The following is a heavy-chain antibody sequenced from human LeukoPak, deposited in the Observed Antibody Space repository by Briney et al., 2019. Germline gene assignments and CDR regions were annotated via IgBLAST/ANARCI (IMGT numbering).Heavy chain of an antibody. CDR2: ISWNSGDI. CDR1: GFTFDDYA. J-gene: IGHJ4*02. D-gene: IGHD3-16*01. Sequence: QPGGSLRLSCAASGFTFDDYAMHWVRQAPGKGLEWVSGISWNSGDIGYADSVKGRFTISRDNAKNSLYLQMNSLRAEDTALYYCAKGYGDYWGQGTLVTVSS. V-gene: IGHV3-9*01. CDR3: AKGYGDY.